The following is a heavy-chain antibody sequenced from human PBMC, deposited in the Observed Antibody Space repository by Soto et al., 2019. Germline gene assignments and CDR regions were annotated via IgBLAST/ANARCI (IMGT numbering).Heavy chain of an antibody. CDR3: ARVELIIVGSGRYRAFDY. CDR1: GYTCTSYG. Sequence: ASVKVSCKASGYTCTSYGISWVRQAPGQGLEWMGWISAYNGNTNYAQKLQGRVTMTTDTSTSTAYMELRSLRSDDTAVYYCARVELIIVGSGRYRAFDYWGQGTLVTVSS. D-gene: IGHD6-19*01. J-gene: IGHJ4*02. V-gene: IGHV1-18*01. CDR2: ISAYNGNT.